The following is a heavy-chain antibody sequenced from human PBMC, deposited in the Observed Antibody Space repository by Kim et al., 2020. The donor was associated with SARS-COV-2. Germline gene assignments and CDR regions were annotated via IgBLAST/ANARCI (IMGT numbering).Heavy chain of an antibody. CDR2: INHSGST. CDR3: ARSHPVPLRYRDGMDV. J-gene: IGHJ6*02. V-gene: IGHV4-34*01. D-gene: IGHD3-9*01. CDR1: GGSFSGYY. Sequence: SETLSLTCAVYGGSFSGYYWSWIRQPPGKGLEWIGEINHSGSTNYNPSLKSRVTISVDTSKNQFSLKLSSVTAADTAVYYCARSHPVPLRYRDGMDVWGQGTTVTVSS.